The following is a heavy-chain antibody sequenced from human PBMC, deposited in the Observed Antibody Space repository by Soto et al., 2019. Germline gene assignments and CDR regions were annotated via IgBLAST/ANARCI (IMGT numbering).Heavy chain of an antibody. D-gene: IGHD3-3*01. CDR3: AKHYDFCSGSWDYFDY. V-gene: IGHV3-23*01. CDR2: ISGSGGST. Sequence: GGSLRLCCASSGFTFSSYAMSWVRQAPGKGLEWVSAISGSGGSTYYADSVKGRFTISRDNSKNTLYLQMNSLRAEDTAVYYCAKHYDFCSGSWDYFDYWGHGTLVTVSS. CDR1: GFTFSSYA. J-gene: IGHJ4*01.